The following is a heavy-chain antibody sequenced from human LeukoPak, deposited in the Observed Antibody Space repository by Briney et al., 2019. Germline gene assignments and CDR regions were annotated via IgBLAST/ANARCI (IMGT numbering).Heavy chain of an antibody. D-gene: IGHD5-12*01. CDR3: ARGGGYAWDY. CDR1: GFTFTTYW. Sequence: GGSLRLSCAPSGFTFTTYWMNWVRQAPGKGLEWVANIKQDGSEKYYVDSVKGRFTISRDNARNSLYLQMSSLRADDTAVYYCARGGGYAWDYWGQGTLVTVSS. J-gene: IGHJ4*02. V-gene: IGHV3-7*01. CDR2: IKQDGSEK.